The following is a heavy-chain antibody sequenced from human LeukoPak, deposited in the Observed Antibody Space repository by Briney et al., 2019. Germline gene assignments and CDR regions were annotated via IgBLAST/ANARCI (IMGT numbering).Heavy chain of an antibody. V-gene: IGHV1-18*01. Sequence: GASVKVSCKASGYTFTSYGISWVRQAPGQGLEWMGWISTYNGNTNYAQKLQGRVTMTTDTSMSTAYMELRSLRSDDTAVYYCARARYDSSGYSTDYWGQGTLVTVSS. J-gene: IGHJ4*02. CDR2: ISTYNGNT. D-gene: IGHD3-22*01. CDR1: GYTFTSYG. CDR3: ARARYDSSGYSTDY.